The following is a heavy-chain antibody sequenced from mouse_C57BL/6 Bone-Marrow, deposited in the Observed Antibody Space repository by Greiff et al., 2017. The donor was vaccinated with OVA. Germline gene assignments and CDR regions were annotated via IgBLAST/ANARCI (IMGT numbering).Heavy chain of an antibody. CDR1: GYTFTDYY. CDR3: ERERSYGYFDV. V-gene: IGHV1-26*01. Sequence: EVQLQQSGPELVKPGASVKISCKASGYTFTDYYMNWVKQSHGKSLEWIGDINPNNGGTSYNQKFKGKATLTVDKSSSTAYMELRSLTAEDYAVYYCERERSYGYFDVWGTGTTVTVSS. J-gene: IGHJ1*03. CDR2: INPNNGGT.